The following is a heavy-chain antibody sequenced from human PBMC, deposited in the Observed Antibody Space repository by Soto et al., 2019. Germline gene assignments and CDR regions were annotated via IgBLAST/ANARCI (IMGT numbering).Heavy chain of an antibody. V-gene: IGHV4-34*01. CDR3: HIVVVPAAILAFDI. CDR2: INHSGST. D-gene: IGHD2-2*01. CDR1: GGSFSGYY. J-gene: IGHJ3*02. Sequence: SETLSLTCAVYGGSFSGYYWSWIRQPPGKGLEWIGKINHSGSTNYNPSLKSRVTISVDTSKNQFSLKLSSVTAADTAVYYCHIVVVPAAILAFDIWGQGTMVTVSS.